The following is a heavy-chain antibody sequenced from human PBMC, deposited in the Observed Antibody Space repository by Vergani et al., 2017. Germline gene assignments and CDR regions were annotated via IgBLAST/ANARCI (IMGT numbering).Heavy chain of an antibody. Sequence: QVKLQESGPGLVKPSETLSLTCTVSGGSISSYYWSWIRQPPGKGLEWMGYVSFRGDTLYDPSVKGRMTISLNTSSNQFSLYLTSVTAADTAVYYCARSRIYYGAGSPDYWGQGTLVTVSS. J-gene: IGHJ4*02. CDR2: VSFRGDT. CDR1: GGSISSYY. V-gene: IGHV4-59*01. CDR3: ARSRIYYGAGSPDY. D-gene: IGHD3-10*01.